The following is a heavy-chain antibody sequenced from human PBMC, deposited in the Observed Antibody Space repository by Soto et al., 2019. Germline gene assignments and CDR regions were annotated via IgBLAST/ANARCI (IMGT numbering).Heavy chain of an antibody. Sequence: SETLSLTCAVYGGSFSGYYWSWIRQPPGKGLEWIGEINHSGSTNYNPSLKSRVTISVDTSKNQFSLKLSSVTAADTAVYYCARGREDRQQLAQYYYYGMDVWGQGTTVTVSS. J-gene: IGHJ6*02. CDR1: GGSFSGYY. CDR2: INHSGST. CDR3: ARGREDRQQLAQYYYYGMDV. V-gene: IGHV4-34*01. D-gene: IGHD6-13*01.